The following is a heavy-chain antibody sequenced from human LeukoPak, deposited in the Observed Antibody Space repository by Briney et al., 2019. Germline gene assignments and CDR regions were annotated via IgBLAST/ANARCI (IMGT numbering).Heavy chain of an antibody. CDR2: IIPIFGTA. CDR3: ARGPPGNNWFDP. Sequence: ASVKVSCKASGGTFSSYAISWVRQAPGQGLEWMGGIIPIFGTANYAQKFQGRVTITADESTSTAYMELNSLRSEDTAVYYCARGPPGNNWFDPWGQGTLVTVSS. CDR1: GGTFSSYA. J-gene: IGHJ5*02. V-gene: IGHV1-69*13.